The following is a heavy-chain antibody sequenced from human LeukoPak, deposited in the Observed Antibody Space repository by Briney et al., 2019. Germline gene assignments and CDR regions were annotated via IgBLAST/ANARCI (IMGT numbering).Heavy chain of an antibody. D-gene: IGHD3-16*02. Sequence: SETLSLTCAVYGGSFSGYYWSWIRQPPGKGLEWIGSIYHSGSTYYNPSLKSRVTISVDTAKKQFSLKLSSVTAADTAVYYCARGGYVWGSYRYPPDGFYIWGQGTMVTVSS. V-gene: IGHV4-34*01. CDR3: ARGGYVWGSYRYPPDGFYI. CDR1: GGSFSGYY. J-gene: IGHJ3*02. CDR2: IYHSGST.